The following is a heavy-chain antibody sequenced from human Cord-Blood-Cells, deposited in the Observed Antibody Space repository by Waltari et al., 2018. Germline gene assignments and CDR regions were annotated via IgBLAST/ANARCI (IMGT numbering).Heavy chain of an antibody. Sequence: QVQLVQSGAEAKKPGASVKVSCKASGYTFTGYYIHCSRQAPGQGLEWMGWINPNSGGTNYAQKFQGWVTMTRDTSISTAYMELSRLRSDDTAVYYCARGTGDTVQAFDYWGQGTLVTVSS. D-gene: IGHD7-27*01. J-gene: IGHJ4*02. V-gene: IGHV1-2*04. CDR3: ARGTGDTVQAFDY. CDR2: INPNSGGT. CDR1: GYTFTGYY.